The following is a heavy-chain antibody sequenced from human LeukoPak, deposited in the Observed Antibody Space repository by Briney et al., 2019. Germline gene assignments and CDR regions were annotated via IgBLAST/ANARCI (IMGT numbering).Heavy chain of an antibody. V-gene: IGHV1-2*06. CDR2: INPNSGGT. Sequence: GASVTVSCKASGYTFTGYYMHWVRQAPGQGLEWMGRINPNSGGTNYAQKFQGRVTMTRDTSISTAYMELSRLRSDDTAVYYCARAGITIFGVVTPYYYYGMDVWGQGTTVTVSS. J-gene: IGHJ6*02. CDR3: ARAGITIFGVVTPYYYYGMDV. CDR1: GYTFTGYY. D-gene: IGHD3-3*01.